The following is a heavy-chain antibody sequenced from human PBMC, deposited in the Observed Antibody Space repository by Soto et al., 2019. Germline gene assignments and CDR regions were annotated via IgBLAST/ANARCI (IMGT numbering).Heavy chain of an antibody. CDR2: IIPIFGTA. Sequence: QVQLVQSGAEVKKPGSSVKVPCKASGGTFSSYAISWVRQAPGQGLEWMGGIIPIFGTANYAQKFQGRVTITADESTSTAYMELSSLRSEDTAVYYCAREEMSSGWYGGYDYWGQGTLVTVSS. CDR3: AREEMSSGWYGGYDY. V-gene: IGHV1-69*01. D-gene: IGHD6-19*01. J-gene: IGHJ4*02. CDR1: GGTFSSYA.